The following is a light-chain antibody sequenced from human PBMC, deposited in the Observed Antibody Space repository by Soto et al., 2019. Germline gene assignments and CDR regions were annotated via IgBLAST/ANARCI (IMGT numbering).Light chain of an antibody. CDR1: QSVNNN. Sequence: EIVLTQSPGTLSLSPGERVTLSCRASQSVNNNLAWYQQKPGQAPRLLIYGASSRATGIPDRFSGSGSGTDFTLTISRLEPEDFAVYYCQQYGSSPPITFGQGTRLEIK. V-gene: IGKV3-20*01. J-gene: IGKJ5*01. CDR2: GAS. CDR3: QQYGSSPPIT.